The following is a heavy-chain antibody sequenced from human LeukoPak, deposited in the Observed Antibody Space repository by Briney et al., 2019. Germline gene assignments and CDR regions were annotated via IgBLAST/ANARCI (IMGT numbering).Heavy chain of an antibody. D-gene: IGHD4-17*01. J-gene: IGHJ4*02. V-gene: IGHV3-33*06. CDR3: AKDSYGDYDKRGINYFHY. CDR1: GFSFSSYG. CDR2: IWYDGNNK. Sequence: PGMSLRLSCAASGFSFSSYGMHWVRQAPGKGLEWVAVIWYDGNNKYYADSVKGRFTISRDNSKNTLYLQMNSLRAEDTAVYYCAKDSYGDYDKRGINYFHYWGQGTLVTVSS.